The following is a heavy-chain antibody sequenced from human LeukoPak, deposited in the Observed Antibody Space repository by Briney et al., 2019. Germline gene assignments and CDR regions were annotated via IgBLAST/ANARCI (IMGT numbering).Heavy chain of an antibody. J-gene: IGHJ6*03. Sequence: PSETLSLTCTVSGGSISSYYWSWIRQPPGKGLEWIGSIYYSASTYYNPSLKSRVTISVDTSKNQFSLKLSSVTAADTAVYYCARVRQFYYYYMDVWGKGTTVTVSS. CDR2: IYYSAST. V-gene: IGHV4-59*12. D-gene: IGHD5-24*01. CDR3: ARVRQFYYYYMDV. CDR1: GGSISSYY.